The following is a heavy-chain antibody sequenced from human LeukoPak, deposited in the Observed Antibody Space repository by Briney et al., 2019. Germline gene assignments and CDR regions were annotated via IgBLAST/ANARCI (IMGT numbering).Heavy chain of an antibody. V-gene: IGHV1-2*02. CDR1: GYTFTGCY. Sequence: ASVKVSCTASGYTFTGCYMHWVRQAPGQGLEWMGWINPNSGGTNYAQKFQGRVTMTRDTSISTAYMELSRLRSDDTAVYYCARENFNGYGDWFDPWGQGTLVTVSS. D-gene: IGHD4-17*01. CDR3: ARENFNGYGDWFDP. J-gene: IGHJ5*02. CDR2: INPNSGGT.